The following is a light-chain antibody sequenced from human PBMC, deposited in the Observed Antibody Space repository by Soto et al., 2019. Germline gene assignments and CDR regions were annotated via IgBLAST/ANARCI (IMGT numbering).Light chain of an antibody. J-gene: IGKJ1*01. CDR2: KAS. CDR3: QQYNSYPWT. V-gene: IGKV1-5*03. Sequence: DIQMTQSPSTLSASVRDGVTITCRASQSISSWLAWYQQKPGKAPKLLIYKASSLESGVPSRFSGSGSGTEFTLTIRSLQPDDFSTYYCQQYNSYPWTFGQGTKVEIK. CDR1: QSISSW.